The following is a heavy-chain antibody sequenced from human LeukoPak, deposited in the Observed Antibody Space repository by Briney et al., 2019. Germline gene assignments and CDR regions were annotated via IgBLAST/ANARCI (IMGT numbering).Heavy chain of an antibody. CDR3: ARENTIFGDSSGYYWDY. J-gene: IGHJ4*02. V-gene: IGHV1-46*01. CDR1: GYTFTSYY. Sequence: ASVKVSCKASGYTFTSYYMHWVRQAPGQGLEWMGIINPSGGSTSYAQKFQGRVTMTRDMSTSTVYMELSSLRSEDTAVYYCARENTIFGDSSGYYWDYWGQGTLVTVSS. D-gene: IGHD3-22*01. CDR2: INPSGGST.